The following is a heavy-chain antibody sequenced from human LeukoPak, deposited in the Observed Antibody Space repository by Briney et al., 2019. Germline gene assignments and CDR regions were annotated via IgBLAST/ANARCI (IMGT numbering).Heavy chain of an antibody. CDR1: GFTFSSYW. CDR2: INSDGSST. Sequence: GGSLRLSCAASGFTFSSYWMHWVRQAPGKGLVWVSRINSDGSSTSYADSVKGRFTISRDNSKNTLYLQMNSLRAEDTAVYYCAKGGLYGDFDYWGQGTLVAVSS. D-gene: IGHD4/OR15-4a*01. J-gene: IGHJ4*02. V-gene: IGHV3-74*01. CDR3: AKGGLYGDFDY.